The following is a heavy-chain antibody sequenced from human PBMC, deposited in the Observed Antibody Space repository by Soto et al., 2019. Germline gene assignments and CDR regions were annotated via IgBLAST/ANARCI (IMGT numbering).Heavy chain of an antibody. CDR2: INPNSGGT. CDR1: GYTFTGYY. J-gene: IGHJ4*02. Sequence: QVQLVQSGAEVKKPGASVKVSCKTSGYTFTGYYIHWVRQAPGQGLEWMGRINPNSGGTNYAQKFQGWVTMTRDTSISTAYMELSRLNSDDTAVYYCVRGLASAYLDSWGQGTLVTVPS. V-gene: IGHV1-2*04. CDR3: VRGLASAYLDS.